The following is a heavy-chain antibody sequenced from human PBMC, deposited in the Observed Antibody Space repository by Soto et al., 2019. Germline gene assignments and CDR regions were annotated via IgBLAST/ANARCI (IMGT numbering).Heavy chain of an antibody. Sequence: GGSLRLSCAASGFTFSSYAMHWVRQAPGKGLEWVAVISYDGSNKYYADSVKGRFTISSDNSKNTLYLPMNSLRAEDTAVYYCARDIPRPITMVRGYYYGMDVWGQGTTVTVSS. V-gene: IGHV3-30-3*01. J-gene: IGHJ6*02. D-gene: IGHD3-10*01. CDR3: ARDIPRPITMVRGYYYGMDV. CDR1: GFTFSSYA. CDR2: ISYDGSNK.